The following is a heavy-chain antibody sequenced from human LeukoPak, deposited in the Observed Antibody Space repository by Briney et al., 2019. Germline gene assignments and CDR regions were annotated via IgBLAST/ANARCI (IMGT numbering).Heavy chain of an antibody. J-gene: IGHJ5*02. CDR2: ISYDGSNT. CDR1: GFTLRSYG. V-gene: IGHV3-30*18. D-gene: IGHD2/OR15-2a*01. Sequence: GGSLRLSCAASGFTLRSYGMHWVRQAPGKGLEWVAVISYDGSNTYYADSVKDRFTISRDNSKNTLYLQMNSLRAEDTAVYYCANHFYNLAAWGQGTLVTVSS. CDR3: ANHFYNLAA.